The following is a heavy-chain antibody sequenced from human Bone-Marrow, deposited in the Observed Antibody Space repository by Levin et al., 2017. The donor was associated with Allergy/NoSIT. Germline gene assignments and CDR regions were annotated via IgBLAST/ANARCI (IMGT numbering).Heavy chain of an antibody. CDR1: GFTFSSYS. J-gene: IGHJ5*02. D-gene: IGHD5-12*01. CDR3: ARELIVATIGRWFDP. CDR2: ISSSSSYI. V-gene: IGHV3-21*01. Sequence: GGSLRLSCAASGFTFSSYSMNWVRQAPGKGLEWVSSISSSSSYIYYADSVKGRFTISRDNAKNSLYLQMNSLRAEDTAVYYCARELIVATIGRWFDPWGQGTLVTVSS.